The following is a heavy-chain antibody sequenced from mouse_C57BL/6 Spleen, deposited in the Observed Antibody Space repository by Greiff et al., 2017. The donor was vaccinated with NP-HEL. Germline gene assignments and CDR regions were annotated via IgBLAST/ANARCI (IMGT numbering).Heavy chain of an antibody. CDR3: ARRESARHFDY. CDR1: GYAFSSYW. D-gene: IGHD6-1*01. CDR2: IYPGDGDT. V-gene: IGHV1-80*01. Sequence: VQLQQSGAELVKPGASVKISCKASGYAFSSYWMNWVKQRPGKGLEWIGQIYPGDGDTNYNGKFKGKATLTADKSSSTAYMQLSSLTSEDSAVYFCARRESARHFDYWGQGTTLTVSS. J-gene: IGHJ2*01.